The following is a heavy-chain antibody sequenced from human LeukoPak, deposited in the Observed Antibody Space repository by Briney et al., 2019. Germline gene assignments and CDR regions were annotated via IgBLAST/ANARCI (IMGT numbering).Heavy chain of an antibody. CDR3: ARHGMIVAGDWFDP. J-gene: IGHJ5*02. CDR1: GYSFTSYW. V-gene: IGHV5-51*01. Sequence: GESLKISWKGSGYSFTSYWIGWGRQMPGKGLGWVGIIYPGDSETRYSPSFQGQVTISADKSISTASLQWSSLKASDTAMYYCARHGMIVAGDWFDPWGQGTLVTVSS. D-gene: IGHD3-22*01. CDR2: IYPGDSET.